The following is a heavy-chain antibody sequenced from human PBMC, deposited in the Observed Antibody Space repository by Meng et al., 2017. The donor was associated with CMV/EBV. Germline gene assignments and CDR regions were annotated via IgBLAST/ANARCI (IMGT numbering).Heavy chain of an antibody. V-gene: IGHV1-2*02. CDR3: AKGDIVVVPAVYYYGMDV. D-gene: IGHD2-2*01. Sequence: ASVKVSCKASGYTFTGYYMHWVRQAPGQGLEWMGWINPNSGDTNYAQKFQGRVTMTRDTSISTAYMELSRLRSDDTAVYYCAKGDIVVVPAVYYYGMDVWGQGTTVTVSS. CDR2: INPNSGDT. J-gene: IGHJ6*02. CDR1: GYTFTGYY.